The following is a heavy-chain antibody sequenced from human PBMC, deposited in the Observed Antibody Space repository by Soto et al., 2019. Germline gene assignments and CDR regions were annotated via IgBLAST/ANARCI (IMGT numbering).Heavy chain of an antibody. Sequence: QVQLQESGPGLVKPSETLSLTCTVSGGSISSYYWSWIRQPPGKGLEWIGYIYYSGSTNYNPSLKSRVTISGDTSKNQCSLKLSAVTAADTAVYYCANLDYYESSGNGYWGQGTLVTVSS. CDR1: GGSISSYY. CDR3: ANLDYYESSGNGY. V-gene: IGHV4-59*01. D-gene: IGHD3-22*01. J-gene: IGHJ4*02. CDR2: IYYSGST.